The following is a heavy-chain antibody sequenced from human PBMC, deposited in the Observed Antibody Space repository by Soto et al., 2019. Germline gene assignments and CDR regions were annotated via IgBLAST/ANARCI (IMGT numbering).Heavy chain of an antibody. J-gene: IGHJ6*03. CDR2: IYPCDSDT. D-gene: IGHD5-12*01. CDR1: GYSFTSYW. Sequence: GESLKISCKGSGYSFTSYWIGWVRQMPGKGLEWMGIIYPCDSDTRYSPSFQGQVTISADKSISTAYLQWSSLKASDTAMYYCARHPIRMEGYYYYYYMDVWGKGTTVTVSS. V-gene: IGHV5-51*01. CDR3: ARHPIRMEGYYYYYYMDV.